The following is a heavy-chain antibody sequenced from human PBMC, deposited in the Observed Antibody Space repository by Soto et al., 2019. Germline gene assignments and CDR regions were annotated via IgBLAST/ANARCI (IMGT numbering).Heavy chain of an antibody. J-gene: IGHJ4*02. CDR2: INWNGKTS. D-gene: IGHD3-10*01. CDR3: ARDISGWSPGEVHFPLDF. Sequence: VKLAESGGGLVEPGRSLRLSCVASGFPFDDFAMHLVRQAPGKGLEWVSGINWNGKTSGYADPVRGRFIVSRDNAKNSLYLQMNSLRVEDTAIYFCARDISGWSPGEVHFPLDFWGQGTLVTVSS. CDR1: GFPFDDFA. V-gene: IGHV3-9*01.